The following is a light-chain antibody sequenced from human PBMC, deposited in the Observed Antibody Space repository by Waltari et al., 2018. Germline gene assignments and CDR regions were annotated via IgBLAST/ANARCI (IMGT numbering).Light chain of an antibody. Sequence: DVQLTQSPSSLSASVGDRVTITCRASQSIGNYFKWYQHKPGQAPTILIYAASSFQSGVPSRFSGDGSGSDFTLTVSSLQPEDFATYYCQQSYMTPWTFGQGTKVEIK. V-gene: IGKV1-39*01. CDR2: AAS. CDR1: QSIGNY. CDR3: QQSYMTPWT. J-gene: IGKJ1*01.